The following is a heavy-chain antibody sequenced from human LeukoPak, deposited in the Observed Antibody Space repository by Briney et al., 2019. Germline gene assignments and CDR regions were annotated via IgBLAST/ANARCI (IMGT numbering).Heavy chain of an antibody. CDR2: MNPNSGNT. J-gene: IGHJ5*02. D-gene: IGHD3-10*01. Sequence: ASVKVSCKASGYTFTSYDINWVRQATGQGLEWMGWMNPNSGNTGYAQKFQGRVTITRNTSISTAYMELSSLRSEDTAVYYCAQDVMVRGQFGWFDPWGQGTLVTVSS. CDR1: GYTFTSYD. V-gene: IGHV1-8*03. CDR3: AQDVMVRGQFGWFDP.